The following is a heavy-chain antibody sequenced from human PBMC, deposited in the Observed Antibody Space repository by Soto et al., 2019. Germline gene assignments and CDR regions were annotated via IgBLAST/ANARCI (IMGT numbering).Heavy chain of an antibody. CDR3: AKAYYYDGSGRYGAFDI. CDR2: INPNSGGT. CDR1: EYPFTGYY. Sequence: ASEKVSCKASEYPFTGYYMHWVRQAPGQGLEWMGWINPNSGGTNYAQKFQGRVTMTRDTSISTAYMELSRLRSDDTAVYYCAKAYYYDGSGRYGAFDIWGQGTMVTVS. D-gene: IGHD3-22*01. V-gene: IGHV1-2*02. J-gene: IGHJ3*02.